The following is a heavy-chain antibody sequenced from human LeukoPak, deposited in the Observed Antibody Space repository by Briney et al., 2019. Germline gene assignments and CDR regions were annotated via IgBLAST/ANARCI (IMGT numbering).Heavy chain of an antibody. CDR1: GGSISSSSYY. D-gene: IGHD6-13*01. CDR3: ARQGYNSSPFNY. Sequence: RPSETLSLTCTVSGGSISSSSYYWGWIRQPPGKGLEWIGSIYYSGSTYYNPSLKSRVTISVDTSKNQFSLKLSSVTAADTAVYYCARQGYNSSPFNYWGQGTLVTVSS. V-gene: IGHV4-39*01. J-gene: IGHJ4*02. CDR2: IYYSGST.